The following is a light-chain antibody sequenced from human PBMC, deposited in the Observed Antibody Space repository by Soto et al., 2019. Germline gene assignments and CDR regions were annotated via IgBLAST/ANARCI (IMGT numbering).Light chain of an antibody. CDR2: LNSDGSH. CDR3: QTWGTGIQV. J-gene: IGLJ3*02. Sequence: QAVVTQSPSASASLGASVKLTCTLSSGHSSYAIAWHQQQPEKGPRYLMKLNSDGSHSKGDGIPDRFSGSSSGAERYLTISRLQSEDEADYYCQTWGTGIQVFGGGTKLNVL. V-gene: IGLV4-69*01. CDR1: SGHSSYA.